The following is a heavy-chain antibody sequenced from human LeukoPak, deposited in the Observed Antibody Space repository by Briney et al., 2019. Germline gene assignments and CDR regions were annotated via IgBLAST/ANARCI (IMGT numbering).Heavy chain of an antibody. Sequence: ASVKVSCTASGYTFTGYYMHWVRQAPGQGLERVGRINPNSGGTNYAQKFQGRVTMTRDTSISTAYMELSRLRSDDTAVYYCARGKWGSYFDYWGQGTLVTVSS. J-gene: IGHJ4*02. CDR3: ARGKWGSYFDY. CDR2: INPNSGGT. V-gene: IGHV1-2*06. D-gene: IGHD3-16*01. CDR1: GYTFTGYY.